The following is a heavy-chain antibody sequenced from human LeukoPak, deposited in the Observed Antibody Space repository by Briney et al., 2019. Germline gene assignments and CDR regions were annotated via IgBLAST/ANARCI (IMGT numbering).Heavy chain of an antibody. Sequence: SETLSLTCTVSGDSISSGDYYWSWIRQPPGKGLEWIGYIYFSGSTYYNPSLKSRVIISIDTSKNQFSLKLSSVTAADTAVYYCATRKSSRLFDYWGQGIPVTVSS. CDR3: ATRKSSRLFDY. CDR1: GDSISSGDYY. CDR2: IYFSGST. V-gene: IGHV4-30-4*01. D-gene: IGHD3-22*01. J-gene: IGHJ4*02.